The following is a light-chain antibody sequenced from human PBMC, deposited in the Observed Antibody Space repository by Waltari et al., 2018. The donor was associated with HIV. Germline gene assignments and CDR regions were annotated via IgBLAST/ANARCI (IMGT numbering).Light chain of an antibody. CDR3: AAWDDSLNGWV. V-gene: IGLV1-44*01. CDR2: SNN. Sequence: QSVLPQPPSASGTPGQRVTISCSGSSSNIGSNTVHWYQQLPGTAPKLLIYSNNQRPSVFPDRFSGSKSGTAASLAISGLQSEDEADYYCAAWDDSLNGWVFGGGTKLTVL. J-gene: IGLJ3*02. CDR1: SSNIGSNT.